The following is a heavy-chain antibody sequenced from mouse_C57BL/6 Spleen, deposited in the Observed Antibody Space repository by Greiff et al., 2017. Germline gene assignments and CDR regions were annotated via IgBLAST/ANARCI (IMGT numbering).Heavy chain of an antibody. J-gene: IGHJ2*01. CDR2: ISYDGSN. CDR1: GYSITSGYY. V-gene: IGHV3-6*01. CDR3: ARDEGHFDY. Sequence: VQLQESGPGLVKPSQSLSLTCSVTGYSITSGYYWNWIRQFPGNKLEWMGYISYDGSNNYNPSLKNRISIPRDTSKNQFFLKLNSVTTEDTATYYCARDEGHFDYWGQGTTLTVSS.